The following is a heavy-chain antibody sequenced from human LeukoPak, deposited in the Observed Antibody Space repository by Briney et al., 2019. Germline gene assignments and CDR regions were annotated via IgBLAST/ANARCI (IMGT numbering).Heavy chain of an antibody. J-gene: IGHJ4*02. Sequence: GSSLRLSCAASGFTFSSYAMHCVREAPGGGAEGVALIWYEGTNKYYADSVKGRFTISRDNSKNTPYLQMNRLRAEETAVYYCAREDSGRYLFDLWGQGTLVTVSS. D-gene: IGHD1-26*01. CDR1: GFTFSSYA. CDR2: IWYEGTNK. V-gene: IGHV3-33*01. CDR3: AREDSGRYLFDL.